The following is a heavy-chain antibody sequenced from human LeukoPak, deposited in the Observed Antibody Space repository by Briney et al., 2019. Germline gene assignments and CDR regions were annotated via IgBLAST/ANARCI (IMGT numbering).Heavy chain of an antibody. CDR2: IYSDGST. Sequence: SETLSLTCTASHYSISSNYYWGWIRQPPGKGLEWIGYIYSDGSTNYNSSLKRRVTISVDTSKNQFSLKLTSVTAADTAVYYCARRVYYDSGDYYIDAFDIWGQGTMVTVSS. CDR1: HYSISSNYY. CDR3: ARRVYYDSGDYYIDAFDI. V-gene: IGHV4-38-2*02. D-gene: IGHD3-22*01. J-gene: IGHJ3*02.